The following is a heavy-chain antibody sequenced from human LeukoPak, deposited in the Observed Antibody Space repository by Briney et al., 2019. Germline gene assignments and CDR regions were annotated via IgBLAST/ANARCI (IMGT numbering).Heavy chain of an antibody. D-gene: IGHD2-2*02. CDR3: ARGVVPAAIGAFDI. Sequence: GESLKISCEASAYTFTNYWIGWVRQLPGKGLEWMGVISPGDSDTRYRPSFQGQVTISADKSISTAYLQWSSLKASDTAMYYCARGVVPAAIGAFDIWGQGTMVTVSS. V-gene: IGHV5-51*01. CDR1: AYTFTNYW. CDR2: ISPGDSDT. J-gene: IGHJ3*02.